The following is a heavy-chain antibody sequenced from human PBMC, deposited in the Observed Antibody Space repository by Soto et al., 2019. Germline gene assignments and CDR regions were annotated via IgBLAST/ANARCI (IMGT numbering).Heavy chain of an antibody. J-gene: IGHJ4*02. CDR3: AKGGSFGGILDS. Sequence: GGSLRLSCSGSGFTFSRYSLMWFRQAPGKGLEYVSTINSIGDNTWYAGSVKGRFTTSRDNSKNTLYLQMNSLRVEDTALYFCAKGGSFGGILDSWGRGTLVTVSS. CDR1: GFTFSRYS. D-gene: IGHD3-10*01. V-gene: IGHV3-64D*08. CDR2: INSIGDNT.